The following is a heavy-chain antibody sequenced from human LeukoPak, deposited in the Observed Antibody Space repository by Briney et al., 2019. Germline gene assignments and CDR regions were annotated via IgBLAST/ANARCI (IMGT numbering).Heavy chain of an antibody. CDR3: ARGLPGY. CDR1: GGSFSDYN. Sequence: SETLSLTCAVYGGSFSDYNWNWIRQPPGRGLEWIGEINHSGGTNYNPSLKSRVTISIDTSKNQSSLKLTSVTAADTAVYYCARGLPGYWGQGTLVIVSS. V-gene: IGHV4-34*01. J-gene: IGHJ4*02. CDR2: INHSGGT.